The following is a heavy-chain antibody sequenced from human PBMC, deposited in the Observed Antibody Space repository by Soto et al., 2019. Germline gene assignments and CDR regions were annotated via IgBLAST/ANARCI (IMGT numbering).Heavy chain of an antibody. Sequence: EVQLVESGGGLVKPGGSLRLSCAASGFSFSSYTMNWVRQAPGKGLDWVSAISPTSSYIYYADSVKGRVTISRDNAKNSLYLQLNSLRAEDTAVYYSAIDSPPAAPYSSAWTGWFDPWGQGTTVTVSS. CDR2: ISPTSSYI. CDR3: AIDSPPAAPYSSAWTGWFDP. J-gene: IGHJ5*02. V-gene: IGHV3-21*01. CDR1: GFSFSSYT. D-gene: IGHD6-19*01.